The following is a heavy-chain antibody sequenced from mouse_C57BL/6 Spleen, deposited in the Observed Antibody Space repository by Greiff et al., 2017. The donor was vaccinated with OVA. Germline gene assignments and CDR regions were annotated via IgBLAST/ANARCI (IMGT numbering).Heavy chain of an antibody. CDR3: ARDLLWYLDY. CDR2: IHPNSGST. D-gene: IGHD2-10*01. V-gene: IGHV1-64*01. J-gene: IGHJ2*01. Sequence: VQLQQPGAELVKPGASVKLSCKASGYTFTSYWMHWVKQRPGQGLEWLGMIHPNSGSTNYNEKFKSKATLTVDKSSSTAYMQLSSLTSEDSAVYYCARDLLWYLDYWGKGTTLTVSS. CDR1: GYTFTSYW.